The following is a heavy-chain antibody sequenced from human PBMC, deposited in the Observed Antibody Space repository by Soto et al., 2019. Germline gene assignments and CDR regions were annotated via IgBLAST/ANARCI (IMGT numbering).Heavy chain of an antibody. V-gene: IGHV3-30*03. J-gene: IGHJ6*02. D-gene: IGHD4-17*01. Sequence: GGSLRLSCAASGFTFSSYGMHWVRQAPGKGLEWVAVISYDGSNKYYADSVKGRCTISRDNSKNTLYLQMNSLRAEDTAVYYCSTCYGSYYYYYGMDVWGQGTTVTVSS. CDR2: ISYDGSNK. CDR1: GFTFSSYG. CDR3: STCYGSYYYYYGMDV.